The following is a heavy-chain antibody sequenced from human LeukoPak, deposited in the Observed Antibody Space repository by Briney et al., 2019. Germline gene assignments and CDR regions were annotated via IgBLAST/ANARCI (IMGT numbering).Heavy chain of an antibody. J-gene: IGHJ3*02. CDR3: ARAARNAFDI. CDR1: GGSISSYY. Sequence: SETLSLTCTVSGGSISSYYWSWIRQPPGKGLEWIGYIYYSGSTNYNPSLKSRVTISVDTSKNQFSLKLSSVTAADTAVYYCARAARNAFDIWGQGTMVTVSS. CDR2: IYYSGST. V-gene: IGHV4-59*01. D-gene: IGHD1-14*01.